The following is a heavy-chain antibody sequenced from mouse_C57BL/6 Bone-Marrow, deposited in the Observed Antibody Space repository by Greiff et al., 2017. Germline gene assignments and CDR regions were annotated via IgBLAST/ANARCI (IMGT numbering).Heavy chain of an antibody. CDR2: ISYDGSN. V-gene: IGHV3-6*01. CDR3: ARDNGNYRGWFAY. CDR1: GYSITSGYY. J-gene: IGHJ3*01. Sequence: EVKLVESGPGLVKPSQSLSLTCSVTGYSITSGYYWNWIRQFPGNKLEWMGYISYDGSNNYNPSLKNRISITRDPSKNQFFLKLNSVTTEDTATYYCARDNGNYRGWFAYLCQGTLVSVSA. D-gene: IGHD2-1*01.